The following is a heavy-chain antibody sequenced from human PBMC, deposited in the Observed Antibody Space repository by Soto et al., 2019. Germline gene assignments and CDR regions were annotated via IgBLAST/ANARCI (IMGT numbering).Heavy chain of an antibody. D-gene: IGHD2-8*01. CDR1: GGSISSSSYY. CDR2: IYYSGST. CDR3: ARQRGLRIVLMVYAILGWFDP. J-gene: IGHJ5*02. V-gene: IGHV4-39*01. Sequence: SETLSLTCTVSGGSISSSSYYWGWIRQPPGKGLEWIGSIYYSGSTYYNPSLKSRVTISVDTSKNQFSLKLSSVTAADTAVYYCARQRGLRIVLMVYAILGWFDPWGQGTLVTVSS.